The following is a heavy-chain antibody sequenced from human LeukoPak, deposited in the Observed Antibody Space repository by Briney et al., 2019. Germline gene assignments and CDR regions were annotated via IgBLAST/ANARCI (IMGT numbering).Heavy chain of an antibody. CDR1: GGSISSSSYY. V-gene: IGHV4-39*01. CDR3: ARRRAGDPGGAFDI. Sequence: PSEALSLTCTVSGGSISSSSYYWGWIRQPPGKGLEWIGSIYYSGSTYYNPSLKSRVTISVDTSKNQFSLKLSSVTAADTAVYYCARRRAGDPGGAFDIWGQGTMVTVSS. D-gene: IGHD7-27*01. J-gene: IGHJ3*02. CDR2: IYYSGST.